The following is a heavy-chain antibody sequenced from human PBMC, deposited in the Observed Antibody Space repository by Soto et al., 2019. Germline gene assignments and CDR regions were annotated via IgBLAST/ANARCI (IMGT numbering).Heavy chain of an antibody. CDR2: INHRGSS. D-gene: IGHD1-7*01. CDR1: GGSLSGYY. Sequence: PSETLSLTCAFYGGSLSGYYWSWIRPSPGKGLEWIGEINHRGSSDYNPSLKSRVTISIDASKNHVSLELTSVAAADTAVYYCARSDNRNSLYGVDVWGQGTAVNVSS. J-gene: IGHJ6*02. CDR3: ARSDNRNSLYGVDV. V-gene: IGHV4-34*01.